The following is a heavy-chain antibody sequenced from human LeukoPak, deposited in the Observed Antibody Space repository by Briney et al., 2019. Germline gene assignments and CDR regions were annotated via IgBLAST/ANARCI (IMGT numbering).Heavy chain of an antibody. CDR1: SDSISGYY. Sequence: SETLSLTCSVSSDSISGYYWSWLRQPPGKGLEWIGYIYYSGNTYYNPSLKSRVTISLDTSKNQFSLKMNSMTAADTAVYYCARMGDYYDSSGSLDYYYYMDVWGKGTTVTISS. V-gene: IGHV4-59*01. J-gene: IGHJ6*03. D-gene: IGHD3-22*01. CDR2: IYYSGNT. CDR3: ARMGDYYDSSGSLDYYYYMDV.